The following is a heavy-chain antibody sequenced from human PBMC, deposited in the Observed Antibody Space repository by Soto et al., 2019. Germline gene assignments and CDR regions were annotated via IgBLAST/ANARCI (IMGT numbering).Heavy chain of an antibody. J-gene: IGHJ4*02. D-gene: IGHD1-1*01. CDR2: INDDGIST. Sequence: PWGSLRLSCAASGFTFKMFWMHWVRQVPGKGPEWVSRINDDGISTNYADSVKGRFTISRDNAENTLYLQMNALRVEDTAFYYCTRGPRSTSTGTGAFWGQGT. V-gene: IGHV3-74*01. CDR3: TRGPRSTSTGTGAF. CDR1: GFTFKMFW.